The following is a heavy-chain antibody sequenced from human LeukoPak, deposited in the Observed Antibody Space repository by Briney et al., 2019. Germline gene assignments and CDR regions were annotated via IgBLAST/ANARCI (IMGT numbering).Heavy chain of an antibody. D-gene: IGHD6-19*01. CDR2: ISWNSGSI. V-gene: IGHV3-9*01. J-gene: IGHJ4*02. CDR3: AKGATISTTGSIAVAGIDY. Sequence: GGSLRLSCAASGFTFDDYAMHWVRQAPGKGLEWVSGISWNSGSIGYADSVKGRFTISRDNAKNSLYLQMNSLRAEDTAVYYCAKGATISTTGSIAVAGIDYWGQGTLVTVSS. CDR1: GFTFDDYA.